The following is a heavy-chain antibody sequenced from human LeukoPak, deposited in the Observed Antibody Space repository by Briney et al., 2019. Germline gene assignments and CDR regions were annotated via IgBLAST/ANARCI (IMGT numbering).Heavy chain of an antibody. Sequence: GGSLRLSCAASGFTFSSYWMSWVRQAPGKGLEWVANIKQDGSEKYYVGSVKGRFTISRDNAKNSLYLQMNSLRAEDTAVYYCARGRCSSTSCYEKYWGQGTLVTVSS. D-gene: IGHD2-2*01. J-gene: IGHJ4*02. V-gene: IGHV3-7*03. CDR2: IKQDGSEK. CDR1: GFTFSSYW. CDR3: ARGRCSSTSCYEKY.